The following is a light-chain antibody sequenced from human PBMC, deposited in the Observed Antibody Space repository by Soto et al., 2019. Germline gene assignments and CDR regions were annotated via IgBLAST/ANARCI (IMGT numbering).Light chain of an antibody. CDR1: QSVSSCY. CDR3: QHYDSLPIT. CDR2: GAS. V-gene: IGKV3-20*01. Sequence: IGVTQSPGTLSLSPGERATLSCRASQSVSSCYLAWYQQKPGQAPRLLIYGASSRATGIPDRFSGSGSGTDFTLTISRLEPEDFAVFYCQHYDSLPITFGQGTRLEIK. J-gene: IGKJ5*01.